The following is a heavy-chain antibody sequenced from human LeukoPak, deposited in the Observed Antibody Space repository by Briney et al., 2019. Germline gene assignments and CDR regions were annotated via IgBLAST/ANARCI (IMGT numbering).Heavy chain of an antibody. V-gene: IGHV3-53*01. D-gene: IGHD3-10*01. CDR2: IYTGGIT. CDR1: GFNIKDNY. J-gene: IGHJ3*02. Sequence: GGSLRLSCAASGFNIKDNYMNWVRQAPGKELEWVSVIYTGGITDYADSVKGRFTISRDTSKKILFLQMDNLRAEDTAVYYCARDSFMVRAFDIWGQGTMVTVSS. CDR3: ARDSFMVRAFDI.